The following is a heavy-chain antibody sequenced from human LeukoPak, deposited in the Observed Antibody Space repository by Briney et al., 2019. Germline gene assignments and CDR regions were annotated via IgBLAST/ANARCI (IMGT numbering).Heavy chain of an antibody. CDR1: GDSVSSNSAA. D-gene: IGHD1-26*01. V-gene: IGHV6-1*01. Sequence: SQSLSLTCAISGDSVSSNSAAWNWIRQSPSRGLEWLVRTFYRFKWYNDYAVSMKSRMTINPDTSKHQFSLQLNSVTPEDTAVYYCARDEWGYTDSWGQGTLVTVCS. J-gene: IGHJ4*02. CDR2: TFYRFKWYN. CDR3: ARDEWGYTDS.